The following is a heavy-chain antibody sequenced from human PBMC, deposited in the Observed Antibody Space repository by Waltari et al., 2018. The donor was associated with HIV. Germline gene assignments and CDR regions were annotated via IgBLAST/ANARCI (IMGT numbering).Heavy chain of an antibody. V-gene: IGHV1-2*02. D-gene: IGHD3-10*01. J-gene: IGHJ4*02. CDR3: ARALYGSGSYYSPFDY. CDR1: GNPLHGSS. Sequence: QVQLVPPGAEVKKPGASGKVSCKASGNPLHGSSIPWLRRAPGQGLEWMGWSNPNSGGTNYAQKFQGRVTMTRDTSISTAYMELSRLRSDDTAVYYCARALYGSGSYYSPFDYWGQGTLVTVSS. CDR2: SNPNSGGT.